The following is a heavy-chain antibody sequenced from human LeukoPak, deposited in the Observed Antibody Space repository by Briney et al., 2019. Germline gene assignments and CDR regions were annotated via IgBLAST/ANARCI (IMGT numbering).Heavy chain of an antibody. D-gene: IGHD3-10*01. CDR1: GFTFSSYA. J-gene: IGHJ4*02. CDR3: ARDRSFWYYYGSGSYLDS. CDR2: ISGSGGST. Sequence: GGSLRLSCAASGFTFSSYAMSWVRQAPGKGLEWVSAISGSGGSTYYADSVKGRFTISRDNSKNTLYLQMNSLRAEDTAVYYCARDRSFWYYYGSGSYLDSWGQGTLVTVSS. V-gene: IGHV3-23*01.